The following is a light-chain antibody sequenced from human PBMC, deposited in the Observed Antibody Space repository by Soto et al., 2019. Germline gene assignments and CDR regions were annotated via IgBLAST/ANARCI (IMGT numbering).Light chain of an antibody. Sequence: AIRMTQSPSSLSASTGDRVTITCRASQSISSYLAWYQQKPGKAPKLLIYAASTLQSGVPSRFSGSGSGTDFTLTISSLQPEDFATYYCQQVKNNLPLTFGGGTKVDIK. CDR3: QQVKNNLPLT. J-gene: IGKJ4*01. CDR2: AAS. V-gene: IGKV1-8*01. CDR1: QSISSY.